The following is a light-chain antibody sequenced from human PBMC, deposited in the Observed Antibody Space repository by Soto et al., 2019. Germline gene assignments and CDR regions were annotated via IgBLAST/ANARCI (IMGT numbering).Light chain of an antibody. CDR3: QQYGSSPRT. CDR1: QSVSSSY. Sequence: EIVLTQSPGTLSLSPGERATLSCRASQSVSSSYLAWYQQKPGQAPRHLIYGASSSATGIPDRFSGSGSGTDFTLTISRLEPEDVAVYYCQQYGSSPRTFGQGTKVEIK. V-gene: IGKV3-20*01. CDR2: GAS. J-gene: IGKJ1*01.